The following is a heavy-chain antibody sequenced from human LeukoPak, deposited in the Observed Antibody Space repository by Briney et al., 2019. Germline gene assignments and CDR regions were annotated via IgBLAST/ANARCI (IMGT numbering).Heavy chain of an antibody. V-gene: IGHV3-33*01. Sequence: PGPSLRLSCAGSGFSFSSHGMHWVRQAPGKGLEWLGYIWYDGSNPDYVDPVKGRFTISRDNSKNTVYLQMNSLRAEDTAVYHCARFVGSDYTGSFDLWGQGTPVTVSS. CDR2: IWYDGSNP. CDR3: ARFVGSDYTGSFDL. D-gene: IGHD3-10*01. CDR1: GFSFSSHG. J-gene: IGHJ4*02.